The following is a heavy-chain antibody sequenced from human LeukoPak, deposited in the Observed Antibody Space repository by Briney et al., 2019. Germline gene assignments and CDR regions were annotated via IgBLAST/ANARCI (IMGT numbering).Heavy chain of an antibody. CDR2: IYHSGST. CDR1: GGSISGYS. V-gene: IGHV4-30-2*01. J-gene: IGHJ4*02. D-gene: IGHD3-9*01. CDR3: ASSVLRYFDWRGYFDY. Sequence: PSETLSLTCAVSGGSISGYSWSWIRQPPGKGLEWIGYIYHSGSTYYNPSLKSRVTISVDRSKNQFSLKLSSVTAADTAVYHCASSVLRYFDWRGYFDYWGQGTLVTVSS.